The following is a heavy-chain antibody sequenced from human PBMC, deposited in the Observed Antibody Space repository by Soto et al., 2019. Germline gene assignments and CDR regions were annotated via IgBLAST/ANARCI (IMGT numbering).Heavy chain of an antibody. CDR1: GGSISTYF. V-gene: IGHV4-59*01. D-gene: IGHD6-13*01. CDR3: ARDLAAVPRAFDY. J-gene: IGHJ4*02. Sequence: PSETLSLTCNISGGSISTYFYIWVRQPPGKGLEWIGSVYYTGTTDYNPSLKSRVTISVDTSKTQFSLNLRSVTAADTAVYYCARDLAAVPRAFDYWGRGTLVTVSS. CDR2: VYYTGTT.